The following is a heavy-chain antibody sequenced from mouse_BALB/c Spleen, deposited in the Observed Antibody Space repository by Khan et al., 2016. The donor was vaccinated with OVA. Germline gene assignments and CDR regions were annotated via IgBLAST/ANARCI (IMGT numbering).Heavy chain of an antibody. J-gene: IGHJ1*01. CDR2: IYPGTGSI. CDR1: GYIFTSYW. Sequence: VQLQESGAELVRPGASVKLSCKTSGYIFTSYWIHWVKQRSGQGLEWIARIYPGTGSIFFNEKFKGKATLTADKSSSTAYMQLRSLKSEDSAVYFCAICYDYETSYFDVWGAGTTVTVSS. D-gene: IGHD2-4*01. CDR3: AICYDYETSYFDV. V-gene: IGHV1S132*01.